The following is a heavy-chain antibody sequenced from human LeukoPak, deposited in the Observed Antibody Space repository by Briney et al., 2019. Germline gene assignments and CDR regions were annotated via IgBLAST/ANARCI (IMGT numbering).Heavy chain of an antibody. J-gene: IGHJ4*02. CDR2: TSNNGNA. D-gene: IGHD6-19*01. CDR1: GDTFSNDG. Sequence: ASVKISCKASGDTFSNDGISWVRQAPGLGLEWMGGTSNNGNATYAQKINDRAAMTTDTPTYTAYTELRRPESDDTAVYYSARHSGRGWQALGYWGQGTLVTASS. V-gene: IGHV1-18*04. CDR3: ARHSGRGWQALGY.